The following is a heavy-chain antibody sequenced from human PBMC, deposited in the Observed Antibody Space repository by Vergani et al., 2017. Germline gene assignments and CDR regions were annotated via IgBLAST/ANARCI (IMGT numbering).Heavy chain of an antibody. CDR1: GGSISSYY. D-gene: IGHD4-23*01. Sequence: QVQLQESGPGLVKPSETLSLTCTVSGGSISSYYWSWIRQPPGKGLEWIGYIYTSGSTNYNPALKSRVTIAVDTSKNKFSLKLSSVTAADTAVYYCARHPVGDYWGQGTLVTVSS. V-gene: IGHV4-4*09. CDR3: ARHPVGDY. CDR2: IYTSGST. J-gene: IGHJ4*02.